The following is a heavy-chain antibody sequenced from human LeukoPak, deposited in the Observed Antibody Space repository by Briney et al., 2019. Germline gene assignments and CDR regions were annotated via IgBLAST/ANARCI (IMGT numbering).Heavy chain of an antibody. Sequence: GVLRLSCAASGFTFSSYATTWVRQAPGKGLEWISTITGSANSTYFADSVKGRFTISRDNSKNTLYLEMNSLRAEDTAVYYCAKDKGSGTYYKLPYYYYGVDVWGQGTTVTVSS. V-gene: IGHV3-23*01. CDR2: ITGSANST. D-gene: IGHD3-10*01. CDR3: AKDKGSGTYYKLPYYYYGVDV. CDR1: GFTFSSYA. J-gene: IGHJ6*02.